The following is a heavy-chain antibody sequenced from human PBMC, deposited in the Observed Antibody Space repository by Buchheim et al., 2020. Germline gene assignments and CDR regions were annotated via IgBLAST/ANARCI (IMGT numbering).Heavy chain of an antibody. D-gene: IGHD5-12*01. Sequence: QVQLVESGGGVVQPGRSLRLSCAASGFTFSSYAMHWVRQAPGKGLEWVAVISSDGSNKYYAESVQGRVTISRDNSKHTLYLQMNSLRAEDTAVYYCARDLGYSGYFDYWGQGTL. CDR3: ARDLGYSGYFDY. V-gene: IGHV3-30*04. J-gene: IGHJ4*02. CDR2: ISSDGSNK. CDR1: GFTFSSYA.